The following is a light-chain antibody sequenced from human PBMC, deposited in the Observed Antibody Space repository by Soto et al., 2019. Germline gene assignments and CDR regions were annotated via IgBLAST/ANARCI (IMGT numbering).Light chain of an antibody. CDR1: SSDVGGYNY. Sequence: QSALTQPRSVSGSPGQSVTISCTGTSSDVGGYNYVAWYRHHPGKAPKLIIYDVSKRPSGVPDRFSGSKSGNTASLTISGLQSEDEGDYYCSAYTARSTLVFGGGTKVTVL. J-gene: IGLJ3*02. CDR2: DVS. CDR3: SAYTARSTLV. V-gene: IGLV2-11*01.